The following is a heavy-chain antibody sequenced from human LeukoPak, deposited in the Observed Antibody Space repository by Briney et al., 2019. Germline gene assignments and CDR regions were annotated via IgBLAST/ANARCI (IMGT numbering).Heavy chain of an antibody. Sequence: PGRSLRLSCAASGFTFSSYAMHWVRQAPGKGLEWVAVISYDGSNKYYADSVKGRFTISRDNSKNTLYLQMNSLRAEDTAVYYCARASPMVRGMCYFDYWGQGTLVTVSS. CDR1: GFTFSSYA. CDR3: ARASPMVRGMCYFDY. CDR2: ISYDGSNK. V-gene: IGHV3-30*04. J-gene: IGHJ4*02. D-gene: IGHD3-10*01.